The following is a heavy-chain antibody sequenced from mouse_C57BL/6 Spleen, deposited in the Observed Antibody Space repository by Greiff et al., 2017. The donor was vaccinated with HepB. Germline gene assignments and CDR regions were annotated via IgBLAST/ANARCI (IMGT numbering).Heavy chain of an antibody. J-gene: IGHJ2*01. Sequence: EVKLMESGGGLVQPGGSMKLSCVASGFTFSNYWMNWVRQSPEKGLEWVAQIRLKSDNYATHYAESVKGRFTISRDDSKSSVYLQMNNLRAEDTGIYYCIYYGSSYDYFDYWGQGTTLTVSS. D-gene: IGHD1-1*01. CDR1: GFTFSNYW. V-gene: IGHV6-3*01. CDR2: IRLKSDNYAT. CDR3: IYYGSSYDYFDY.